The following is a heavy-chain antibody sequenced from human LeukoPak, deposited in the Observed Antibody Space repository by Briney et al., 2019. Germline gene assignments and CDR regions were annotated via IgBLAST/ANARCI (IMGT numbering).Heavy chain of an antibody. D-gene: IGHD5-18*01. Sequence: GGSLRLSCAASGFTFSSYEMNWVRQAPGKGLEWVSYISSGGNTIYYADSVKGRFTISRDNAKNSLYLQMNNLRAEDTAVYYCAREGTAMVSFDYWGQGTLVTVSS. J-gene: IGHJ4*02. CDR3: AREGTAMVSFDY. CDR1: GFTFSSYE. V-gene: IGHV3-48*03. CDR2: ISSGGNTI.